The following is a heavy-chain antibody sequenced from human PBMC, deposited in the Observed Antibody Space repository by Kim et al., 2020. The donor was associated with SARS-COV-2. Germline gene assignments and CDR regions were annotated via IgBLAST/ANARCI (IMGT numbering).Heavy chain of an antibody. D-gene: IGHD6-19*01. V-gene: IGHV1-18*01. CDR3: ARSDLAVAGTSVEFDY. CDR2: ISAYNGNT. Sequence: ASVKVSCKASGYTFTSYGISWVRQAPGQGLEWMGWISAYNGNTNYAQKLQGRVTMTTDTSTSTAYMELRSLRSDDTAVYYCARSDLAVAGTSVEFDYWGQGTLVTVSS. J-gene: IGHJ4*02. CDR1: GYTFTSYG.